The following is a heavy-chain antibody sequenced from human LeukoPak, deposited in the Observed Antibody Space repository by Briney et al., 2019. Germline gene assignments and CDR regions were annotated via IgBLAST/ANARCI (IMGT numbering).Heavy chain of an antibody. CDR2: ISYDGSNK. Sequence: GGSLRLSCAASGFTFSSYRMHWVRQAPGKGLEWVAVISYDGSNKYYADSVKGRFTISRDNSNNTLYLQMNSLRAEDTAVYYCARDQIIVATILDYCYGMDVWGQGTTVTVSS. V-gene: IGHV3-30-3*01. D-gene: IGHD5-12*01. J-gene: IGHJ6*02. CDR3: ARDQIIVATILDYCYGMDV. CDR1: GFTFSSYR.